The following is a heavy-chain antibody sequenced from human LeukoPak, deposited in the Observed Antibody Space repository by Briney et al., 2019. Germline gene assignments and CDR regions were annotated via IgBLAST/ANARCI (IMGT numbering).Heavy chain of an antibody. V-gene: IGHV1-8*01. CDR2: MNPNSGNT. Sequence: ASVKVSCKASGYTFTSYDINWVRQATGQGLEWMGWMNPNSGNTGYAQKFQGRVTMTRNTSISTAYMELSSLRSEDTAVYYCARESTYYDILTGQETKWFDPWGQGTLVTVSS. J-gene: IGHJ5*02. CDR3: ARESTYYDILTGQETKWFDP. D-gene: IGHD3-9*01. CDR1: GYTFTSYD.